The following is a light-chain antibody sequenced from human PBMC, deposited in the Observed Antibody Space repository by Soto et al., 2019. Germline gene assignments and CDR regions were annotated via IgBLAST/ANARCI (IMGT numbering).Light chain of an antibody. V-gene: IGKV3-15*01. CDR1: QNVNNY. CDR2: GSS. Sequence: IVMTQSPATLSVSRGERATLSCRASQNVNNYLAWYQQKPGQAPRLLIYGSSTRATGIPARFSGSGTGTDFTLTISSLQSEDFAVYYCHQYNTWPFFTFGPGTKVDIK. J-gene: IGKJ3*01. CDR3: HQYNTWPFFT.